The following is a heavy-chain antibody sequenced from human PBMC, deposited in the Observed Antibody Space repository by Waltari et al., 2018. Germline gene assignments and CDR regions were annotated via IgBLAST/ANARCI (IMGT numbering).Heavy chain of an antibody. CDR2: VTSDDKT. D-gene: IGHD1-26*01. CDR3: ARDKGVEPTTRFDY. Sequence: EVQLVESGGGLIPPGGSLELSCAASAFSASSKDMTWVRQDPGKGLEWLSIVTSDDKTYYADSVKGRFTISRDNSKNTLYLEMSSLTAEDTAVYYCARDKGVEPTTRFDYWGQGTLVTVSS. V-gene: IGHV3-53*01. CDR1: AFSASSKD. J-gene: IGHJ4*02.